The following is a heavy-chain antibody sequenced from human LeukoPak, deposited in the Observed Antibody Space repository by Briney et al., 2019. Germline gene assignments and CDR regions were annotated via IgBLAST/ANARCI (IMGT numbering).Heavy chain of an antibody. CDR3: ARVSEDDSSGYYCYFDY. CDR2: IYHSGST. V-gene: IGHV4-59*01. J-gene: IGHJ4*02. CDR1: GGSISSYY. D-gene: IGHD3-22*01. Sequence: SETLSLTCTVSGGSISSYYWSWIRQPPGKGLEWIGYIYHSGSTKYNPSLKSRVTISVDTSKNQFSLKMSPVTAADTAVYYCARVSEDDSSGYYCYFDYWGQGTLVTVSS.